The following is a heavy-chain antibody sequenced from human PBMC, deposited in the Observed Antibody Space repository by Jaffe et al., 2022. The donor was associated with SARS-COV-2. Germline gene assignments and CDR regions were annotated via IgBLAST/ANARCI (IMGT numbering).Heavy chain of an antibody. CDR1: GGTFSSYT. J-gene: IGHJ1*01. Sequence: QVQLVQSGAEVKKPGSSVKVSCKASGGTFSSYTISWVRQAPGQGLEWMGRIIPILGIANYAQKFQGRVTITADKSTSTAYMELSSLRSEDTAVYYCAGGGDSSGYWSAEYFQHWGQGTLVTVSS. CDR3: AGGGDSSGYWSAEYFQH. V-gene: IGHV1-69*02. D-gene: IGHD3-22*01. CDR2: IIPILGIA.